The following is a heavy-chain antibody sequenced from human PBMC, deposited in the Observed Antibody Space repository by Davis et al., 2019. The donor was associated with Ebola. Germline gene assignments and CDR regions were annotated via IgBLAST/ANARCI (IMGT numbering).Heavy chain of an antibody. CDR1: GFTFSSYW. CDR2: IYSGGST. V-gene: IGHV3-53*01. Sequence: GESLKISCAASGFTFSSYWMSWVRQAPGKGLEWVSVIYSGGSTYYADSVMGRFTISRDNSKNTLYLQMNSLRAEDTAVYYCARGGALWFGELLINYYYGMDVWGKGTTVTVSS. CDR3: ARGGALWFGELLINYYYGMDV. J-gene: IGHJ6*04. D-gene: IGHD3-10*01.